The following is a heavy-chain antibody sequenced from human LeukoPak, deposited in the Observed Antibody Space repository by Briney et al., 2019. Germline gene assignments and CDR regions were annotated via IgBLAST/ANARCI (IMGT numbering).Heavy chain of an antibody. J-gene: IGHJ5*02. D-gene: IGHD2-2*01. CDR2: ISYDGSNK. CDR3: ASYCSVTSCPEAYLSDWLDP. Sequence: GRSLRLSCAASGFTFSSYGMHWVRQAPGKGLEWVAVISYDGSNKYYADSVKGRFTISRDNSKNTLYLQMNSLRAEDTAVYYCASYCSVTSCPEAYLSDWLDPWGQGTLVTVSP. CDR1: GFTFSSYG. V-gene: IGHV3-30*03.